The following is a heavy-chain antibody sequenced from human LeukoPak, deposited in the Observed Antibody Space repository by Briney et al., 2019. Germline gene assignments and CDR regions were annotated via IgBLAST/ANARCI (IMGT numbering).Heavy chain of an antibody. CDR2: GYYSGTS. J-gene: IGHJ4*02. CDR1: GGSIDTSSYY. V-gene: IGHV4-39*01. CDR3: ARGPPYYDSSGYYYLDY. D-gene: IGHD3-22*01. Sequence: SETLSLTCTVSGGSIDTSSYYWGWIRQPPGKGLEWIGSGYYSGTSYYKPSLKSRVTISVDTSKKQFSLKLSSVTAADTAVYYCARGPPYYDSSGYYYLDYWGQGTLVTVSS.